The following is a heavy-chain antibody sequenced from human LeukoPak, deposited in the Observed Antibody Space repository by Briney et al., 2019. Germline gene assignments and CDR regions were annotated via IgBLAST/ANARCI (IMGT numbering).Heavy chain of an antibody. Sequence: SETLSLTCTVSGGSISSSSYYWGWIRQPPGKGLEWIGSIYYSGSTYYDPSLESRVTMSVDTSKNHFSLKLSSVTAADTAVYYCARDGVFRYWGQGILVTVSS. J-gene: IGHJ4*02. D-gene: IGHD3-16*01. CDR1: GGSISSSSYY. V-gene: IGHV4-39*07. CDR3: ARDGVFRY. CDR2: IYYSGST.